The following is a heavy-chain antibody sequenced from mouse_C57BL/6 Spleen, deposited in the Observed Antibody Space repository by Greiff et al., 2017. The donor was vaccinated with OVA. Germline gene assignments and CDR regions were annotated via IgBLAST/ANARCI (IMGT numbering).Heavy chain of an antibody. V-gene: IGHV1-82*01. CDR2: IYPGDGDT. CDR3: ARSYYGSIYAMDY. J-gene: IGHJ4*01. D-gene: IGHD1-1*01. CDR1: GYAFSSSW. Sequence: LVESGPELVKPGASVKISCKASGYAFSSSWMNWVKQRPGKGLEWIGRIYPGDGDTNYNGKFKGKATLTADKSSSTAYMQLSSLTSEDSAVYFCARSYYGSIYAMDYWGQGTSVTVSS.